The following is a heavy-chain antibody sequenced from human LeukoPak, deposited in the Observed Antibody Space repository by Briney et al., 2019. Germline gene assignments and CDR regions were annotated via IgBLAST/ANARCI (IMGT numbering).Heavy chain of an antibody. J-gene: IGHJ5*02. CDR3: ASLGSGYYVNFFDP. CDR2: IKQDGGET. Sequence: PGGSVRLSCAASGLTFSNHLMSGVRQAPGMGLEWVANIKQDGGETYYMNSVKGRFTISRDNAKNALYLHMSRLRVEDTAVYYCASLGSGYYVNFFDPWGQGTLVTVSS. D-gene: IGHD3-3*01. V-gene: IGHV3-7*01. CDR1: GLTFSNHL.